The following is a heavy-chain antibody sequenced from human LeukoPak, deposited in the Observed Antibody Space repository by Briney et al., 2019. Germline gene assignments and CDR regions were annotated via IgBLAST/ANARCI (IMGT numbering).Heavy chain of an antibody. J-gene: IGHJ3*02. D-gene: IGHD3-22*01. CDR3: AKGFYDNSASGVFDI. CDR2: IYYSGST. Sequence: PSQTLSLTCTVSGGSISSDAYYWIWIRQLPGKGLEWIGYIYYSGSTYYNPSLKSRVTISVDTSNNQFSLKLNSVTAADTAVYYCAKGFYDNSASGVFDIWGQGTMVTVSS. CDR1: GGSISSDAYY. V-gene: IGHV4-31*03.